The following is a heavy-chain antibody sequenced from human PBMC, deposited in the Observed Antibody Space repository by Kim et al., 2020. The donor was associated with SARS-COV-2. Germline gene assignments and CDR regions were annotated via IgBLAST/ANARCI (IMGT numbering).Heavy chain of an antibody. J-gene: IGHJ5*02. D-gene: IGHD6-19*01. CDR3: ARDLHPSYSSGWYSGMDWFDP. CDR2: ISSSGSTI. V-gene: IGHV3-11*04. CDR1: GFTFSDYY. Sequence: GGSLRLSCAASGFTFSDYYMSWIRQAPGKGLEWVSYISSSGSTIYYADSVKGRFTISRDNAKNSLYLQMNSLRAEDTAVYYCARDLHPSYSSGWYSGMDWFDPWGQGTLVTVSS.